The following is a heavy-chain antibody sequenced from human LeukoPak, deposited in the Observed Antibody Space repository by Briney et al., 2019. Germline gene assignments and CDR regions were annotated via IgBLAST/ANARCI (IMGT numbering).Heavy chain of an antibody. CDR1: GGTFSSYA. CDR3: ARDSPQLAGYSYDLDY. CDR2: IIPIFGTA. Sequence: VASVKVSCKASGGTFSSYAISWVRQAPGQGLEWMGGIIPIFGTANYAQKFQGRVTITADESTSTAYMELSSLRSEDTAVYYCARDSPQLAGYSYDLDYWGQGTLVTVSS. V-gene: IGHV1-69*13. D-gene: IGHD5-18*01. J-gene: IGHJ4*02.